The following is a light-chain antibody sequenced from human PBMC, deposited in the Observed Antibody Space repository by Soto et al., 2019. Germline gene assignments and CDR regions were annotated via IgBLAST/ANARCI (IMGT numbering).Light chain of an antibody. V-gene: IGLV2-14*03. J-gene: IGLJ1*01. CDR1: SSYIGGYNY. CDR2: DVS. Sequence: QSVLTQPASVSGSPGQSITISCTGTSSYIGGYNYVSWYQQHPGKAPKLIIHDVSKWPSGVSNRFSGSKSGNTASLTISGLQAEDEADYYCCSYTTSSTLVFGNGTKVTVL. CDR3: CSYTTSSTLV.